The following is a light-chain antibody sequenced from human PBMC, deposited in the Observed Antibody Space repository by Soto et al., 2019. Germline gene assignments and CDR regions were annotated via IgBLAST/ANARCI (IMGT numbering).Light chain of an antibody. V-gene: IGLV2-14*01. Sequence: LTQPASVSGSPGQSITISCTGTSSDVGGYNYVSWYQQHPGKAPKCMIYDVSNRPSGVSNRFSGSKSGNTASLTISGLQAEDEADYYCSSYTTSNTRQIVFGTGTKVTVL. CDR3: SSYTTSNTRQIV. CDR2: DVS. J-gene: IGLJ1*01. CDR1: SSDVGGYNY.